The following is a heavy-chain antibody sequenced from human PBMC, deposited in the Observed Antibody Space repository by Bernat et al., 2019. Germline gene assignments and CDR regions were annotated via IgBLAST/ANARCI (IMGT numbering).Heavy chain of an antibody. D-gene: IGHD3-10*01. Sequence: QVQLVESGGGVVQPGRSLRLSCAASGFTFSSYAMHWVRQAPGKGLEWVAVISYDGSNKYYADSVKGRFTISRDNSKNTLYLQMNSLRAEDTAVYYCARDGKGRGYFDYWGQGTLVTVSS. CDR1: GFTFSSYA. CDR3: ARDGKGRGYFDY. V-gene: IGHV3-30-3*01. J-gene: IGHJ4*02. CDR2: ISYDGSNK.